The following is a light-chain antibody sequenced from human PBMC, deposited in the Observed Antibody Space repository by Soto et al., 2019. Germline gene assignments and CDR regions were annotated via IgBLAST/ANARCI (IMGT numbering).Light chain of an antibody. CDR1: QSISSY. CDR2: AAS. J-gene: IGKJ1*01. CDR3: QQSYSTPPT. Sequence: DIPMTQSPSSLSASVGDRVTITCRASQSISSYLNWYQQKPGKAPKLLIYAASSLQSGVPSRFSGSGSGTDFTLTISSLPPEDFATYYCQQSYSTPPTFGQGTKVEIK. V-gene: IGKV1-39*01.